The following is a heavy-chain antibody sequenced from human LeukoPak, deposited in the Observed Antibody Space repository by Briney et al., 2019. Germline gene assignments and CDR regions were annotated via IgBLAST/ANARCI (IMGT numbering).Heavy chain of an antibody. J-gene: IGHJ4*02. D-gene: IGHD2-15*01. CDR2: IYYSGST. V-gene: IGHV4-59*08. CDR1: GGSISRSY. Sequence: SETLSLTCTVSGGSISRSYWTWIRQPPGKGLAWIGYIYYSGSTNYNPSLKSRVTMSVDTSKNQFSLKLTSVTAADSAVYYCARQPNSGDHFFDYWGQGTLVTVSS. CDR3: ARQPNSGDHFFDY.